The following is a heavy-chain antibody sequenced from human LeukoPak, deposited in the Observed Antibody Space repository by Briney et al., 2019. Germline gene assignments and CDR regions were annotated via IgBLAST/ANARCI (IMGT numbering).Heavy chain of an antibody. J-gene: IGHJ4*02. D-gene: IGHD5-12*01. CDR2: INHSGST. CDR3: AREGYVFFDY. V-gene: IGHV4-34*01. Sequence: SETLSLTCAVYGGSFSGYYWSWIRQPPGKGLEWIGEINHSGSTNYNPSLKSRVTISVNTSKNQLSLRLSSVTAADTAVYYCAREGYVFFDYWGQGTLVTVSS. CDR1: GGSFSGYY.